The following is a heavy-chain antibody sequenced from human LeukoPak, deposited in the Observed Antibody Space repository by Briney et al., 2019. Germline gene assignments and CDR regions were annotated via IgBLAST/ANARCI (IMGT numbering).Heavy chain of an antibody. D-gene: IGHD3-10*01. CDR1: GFTFSSYA. J-gene: IGHJ4*02. CDR2: ISGSGGST. CDR3: ARDSMVRGVPDY. V-gene: IGHV3-23*01. Sequence: SGGSLRLSCAASGFTFSSYAMSWVRQAPGKGLEWVSAISGSGGSTYYADSVEGRFTISRDNSKNTLYLQMNSLRAEDTAVYYCARDSMVRGVPDYWGQGTLVTVSS.